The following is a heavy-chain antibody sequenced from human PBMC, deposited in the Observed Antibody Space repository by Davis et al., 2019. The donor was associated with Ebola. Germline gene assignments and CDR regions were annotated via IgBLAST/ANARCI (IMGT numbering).Heavy chain of an antibody. V-gene: IGHV3-74*01. CDR1: GFTFNSYW. D-gene: IGHD1-1*01. CDR2: IYNDGSST. Sequence: HTGGSLRLSCAASGFTFNSYWMHWVRQAPGKGLVWVSRIYNDGSSTSYADSVKGRFSISRDNSKITVHLQMNSLRTEDTAIYYCAKDVHDYYAMDVWGQGTTVTVSS. J-gene: IGHJ6*02. CDR3: AKDVHDYYAMDV.